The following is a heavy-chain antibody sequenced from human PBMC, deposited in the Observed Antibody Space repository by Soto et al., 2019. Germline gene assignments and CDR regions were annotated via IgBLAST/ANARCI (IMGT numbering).Heavy chain of an antibody. D-gene: IGHD6-13*01. V-gene: IGHV3-23*01. J-gene: IGHJ6*02. CDR2: ISGSGGST. Sequence: GGSLRLSCAASGFTFSSYAMSWVRQAPGKGLEWVSAISGSGGSTYYADSVKGRFTISRDNSKNTLYLQMNSLRAEDTAVYYCAKGNSSSFYYYYGMDVWGQGTTVTVSS. CDR3: AKGNSSSFYYYYGMDV. CDR1: GFTFSSYA.